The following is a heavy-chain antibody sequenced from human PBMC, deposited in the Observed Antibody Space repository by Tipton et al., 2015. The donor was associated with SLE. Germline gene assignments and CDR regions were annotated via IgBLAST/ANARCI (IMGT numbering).Heavy chain of an antibody. Sequence: SLRLSCVASGFIFTSYGMHWVRQAPGKGLEWVGLIRYDGSNKFYSDSVKGRFTISRDNDKNSLYLQMNNLRPEDTAVYYCARENWWRFDSWGQGTLVTVSS. CDR1: GFIFTSYG. D-gene: IGHD2-15*01. V-gene: IGHV3-33*01. J-gene: IGHJ5*01. CDR3: ARENWWRFDS. CDR2: IRYDGSNK.